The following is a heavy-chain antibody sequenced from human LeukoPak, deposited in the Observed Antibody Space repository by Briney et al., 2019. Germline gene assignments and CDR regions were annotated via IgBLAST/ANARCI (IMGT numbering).Heavy chain of an antibody. CDR2: IRYDGSNK. CDR1: GFTFSSYG. Sequence: GGSLRLSCAASGFTFSSYGMHWVRQAPGKGLEWVAFIRYDGSNKYYADSVKGRFTISRDNSKNTLYLQMNSLRAEDTAVYYCAKDRRYYDFWSPIRDYYMDVWGKGTTVTVSS. J-gene: IGHJ6*03. CDR3: AKDRRYYDFWSPIRDYYMDV. V-gene: IGHV3-30*02. D-gene: IGHD3-3*01.